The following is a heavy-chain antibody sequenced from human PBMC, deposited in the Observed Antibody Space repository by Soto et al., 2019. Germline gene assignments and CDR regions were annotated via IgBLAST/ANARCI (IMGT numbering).Heavy chain of an antibody. D-gene: IGHD3-3*01. CDR2: IGSSGST. CDR3: AKGFRSLEWYSLAPFDY. V-gene: IGHV3-23*01. CDR1: GLTFDTYA. Sequence: HPGGSLRLSCVASGLTFDTYALNWVRQAPGKGLEWVSAIGSSGSTYYADSVKGRFTISRDTPKKTLYPQMNSLRVEDTAKYYCAKGFRSLEWYSLAPFDYWGQGALVTVSS. J-gene: IGHJ4*02.